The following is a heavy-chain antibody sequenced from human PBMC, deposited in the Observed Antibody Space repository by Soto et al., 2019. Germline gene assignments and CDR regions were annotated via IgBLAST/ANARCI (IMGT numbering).Heavy chain of an antibody. CDR2: ISGSGGST. CDR1: GFTFSSYA. Sequence: GSLRLSCAASGFTFSSYAMSWVRQAPGKGLEWVSAISGSGGSTYYADSVKSRFTVSRDNSKNTLYLQMNSLRAEDTAVYYCAKDTRLWFRQNLFAPRGQRTIVPVSS. V-gene: IGHV3-23*01. D-gene: IGHD5-18*01. CDR3: AKDTRLWFRQNLFAP. J-gene: IGHJ5*02.